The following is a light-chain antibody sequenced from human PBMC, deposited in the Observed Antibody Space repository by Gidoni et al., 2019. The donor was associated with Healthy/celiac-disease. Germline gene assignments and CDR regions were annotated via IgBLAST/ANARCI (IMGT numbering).Light chain of an antibody. CDR1: QSISSY. CDR3: QQSYSTRYT. CDR2: AAS. Sequence: EIQRPRSPSSLSASVGDRVTITCRASQSISSYLNWYQQKPGKAPKLLIYAASSLQSGVPSRFSGSGSGTDFTLTISSLQPEDFATYYCQQSYSTRYTFGQGTKLEIK. V-gene: IGKV1-39*01. J-gene: IGKJ2*01.